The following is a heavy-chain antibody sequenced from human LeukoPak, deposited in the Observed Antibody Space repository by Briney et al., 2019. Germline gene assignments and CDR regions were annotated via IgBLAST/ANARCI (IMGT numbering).Heavy chain of an antibody. V-gene: IGHV4-4*07. CDR1: GGSIISYY. D-gene: IGHD6-19*01. J-gene: IGHJ5*02. CDR3: ARDLMAVASTTLHNWFDP. CDR2: IYSSGNT. Sequence: SETLSLTCTVSGGSIISYYWSWIRQPAGEGLEWIGRIYSSGNTNYNPSLKSRVTMSVDTSKNQFSPKLTSVTAADTAVYYCARDLMAVASTTLHNWFDPWGQGTLVTVSS.